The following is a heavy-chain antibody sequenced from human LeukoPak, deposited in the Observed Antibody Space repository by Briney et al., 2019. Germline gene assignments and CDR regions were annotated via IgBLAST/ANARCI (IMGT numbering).Heavy chain of an antibody. CDR2: IYYSGTT. Sequence: PSETLSLTCTVSGGSISSSSYYWGWIRQPPGKGLEGIGSIYYSGTTYYNPSLKSRVTISVDTSKNQFSLKLSSVTAADTAVYYCARRGYDFWSGTQFGYFDYWGQGTLVTVSS. CDR1: GGSISSSSYY. V-gene: IGHV4-39*01. J-gene: IGHJ4*02. D-gene: IGHD3-3*01. CDR3: ARRGYDFWSGTQFGYFDY.